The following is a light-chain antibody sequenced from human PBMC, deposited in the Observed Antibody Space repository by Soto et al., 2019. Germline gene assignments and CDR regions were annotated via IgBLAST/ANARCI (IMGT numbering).Light chain of an antibody. J-gene: IGLJ3*02. CDR2: SND. CDR3: ASWDDRLNGSWV. CDR1: TYNIGSNA. V-gene: IGLV1-44*01. Sequence: QAVVTQPPSASGTPGQRVIISCSGATYNIGSNAVNWYQQLPGTAPKLLMYSNDQRPSGVPDRFSATKSGTSASLVISGLQSEDESDYYCASWDDRLNGSWVFGGGTKLTVL.